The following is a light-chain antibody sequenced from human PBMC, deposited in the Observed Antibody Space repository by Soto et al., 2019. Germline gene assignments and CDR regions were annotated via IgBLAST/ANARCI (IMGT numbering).Light chain of an antibody. CDR2: GAS. J-gene: IGKJ3*01. CDR3: QQRSNWPFT. V-gene: IGKV3-11*01. CDR1: RSIGTY. Sequence: EIVLTQSPATLSLSPGERATLSCRASRSIGTYLAWYQQQPGQAPRLLMYGASNRATGIPARFSGSGSATDFTLTISSPEPADFAVYYCQQRSNWPFTLGPGTKVDIK.